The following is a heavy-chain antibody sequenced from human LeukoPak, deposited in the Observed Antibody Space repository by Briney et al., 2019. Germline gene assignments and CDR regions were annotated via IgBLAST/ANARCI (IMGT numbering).Heavy chain of an antibody. CDR2: INPNSGGT. CDR3: ARPAAYCSSTSCYFDP. D-gene: IGHD2-2*01. CDR1: GYTFTGYY. J-gene: IGHJ5*02. Sequence: ASVKVSCKASGYTFTGYYMHWVRQAPGQGLEWMGWINPNSGGTNYAQKFQGRVTMTRDTSISTAYMELSRLRSDDTAVYYCARPAAYCSSTSCYFDPWGQGTPVTVSS. V-gene: IGHV1-2*02.